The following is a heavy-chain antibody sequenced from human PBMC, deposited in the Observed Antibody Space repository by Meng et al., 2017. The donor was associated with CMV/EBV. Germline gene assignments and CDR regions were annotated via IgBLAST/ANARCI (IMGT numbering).Heavy chain of an antibody. D-gene: IGHD1-14*01. CDR1: GFTFSSYS. V-gene: IGHV3-21*01. Sequence: GSLKISCAASGFTFSSYSMNWVRQAPGKGLEWVSSISSSSSYIYYADSVKGRFTISRDNAKNSLYLQMNSLRAEDTAVYYCARVVEEPLTGYYYGMDVWGQGTTVTVSS. CDR2: ISSSSSYI. J-gene: IGHJ6*02. CDR3: ARVVEEPLTGYYYGMDV.